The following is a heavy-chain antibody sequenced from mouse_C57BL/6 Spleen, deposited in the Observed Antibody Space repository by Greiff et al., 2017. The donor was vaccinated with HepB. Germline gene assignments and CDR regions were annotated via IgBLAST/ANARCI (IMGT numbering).Heavy chain of an antibody. D-gene: IGHD2-5*01. CDR2: IDPETGGP. V-gene: IGHV1-15*01. Sequence: VQLQQSGAELVRPGASVTLSCKASGYTFTDYEMHWVKQTPVHGLELIGAIDPETGGPAYNQKFKGKAILTAAKSSSTAYMELRSLTSEDSAVYYCTSKSNWFAYGGQGTLVTVSA. J-gene: IGHJ3*01. CDR3: TSKSNWFAY. CDR1: GYTFTDYE.